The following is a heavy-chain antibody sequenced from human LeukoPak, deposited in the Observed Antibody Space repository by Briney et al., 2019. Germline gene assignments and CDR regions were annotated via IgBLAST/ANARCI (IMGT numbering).Heavy chain of an antibody. CDR2: INPSSGGT. V-gene: IGHV1-2*02. CDR3: AREEYCSSTSCYGYFDY. J-gene: IGHJ4*02. Sequence: VASVKVSCKASGYTFTGYYMHWVRQAPGQGLEWMGWINPSSGGTNYAQKFQGRVTMTRDTSISTAYMELSRLRSDDTAVYYCAREEYCSSTSCYGYFDYWGQGTLVTVSS. D-gene: IGHD2-2*01. CDR1: GYTFTGYY.